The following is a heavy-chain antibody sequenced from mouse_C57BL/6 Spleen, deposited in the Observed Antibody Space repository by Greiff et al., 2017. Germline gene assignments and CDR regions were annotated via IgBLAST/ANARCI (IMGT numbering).Heavy chain of an antibody. Sequence: VQLQQPGAELVRPGTSVKLSCTASGYTFTSYWMHWVKQRPGQGLEWIGVIDPSDSYTNYNQKFKGKATLTVDTPSSTAYMQLSSLTSEDAAVYYCARKSYHWYFDVWGTGTTVTVSS. D-gene: IGHD1-1*01. J-gene: IGHJ1*03. V-gene: IGHV1-59*01. CDR3: ARKSYHWYFDV. CDR1: GYTFTSYW. CDR2: IDPSDSYT.